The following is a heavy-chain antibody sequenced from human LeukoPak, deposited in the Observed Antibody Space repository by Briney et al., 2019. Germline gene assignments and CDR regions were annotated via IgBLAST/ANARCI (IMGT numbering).Heavy chain of an antibody. Sequence: GGSLRLSCAASGFTFSRYWMTWVRQAPGKGLEWVANIKEDGSENSYVESVKGRFTISGDNAKNSLYLQLNSLRAEDTAVYFCARQRYSDYWGQGTLVTASS. J-gene: IGHJ4*02. CDR3: ARQRYSDY. CDR2: IKEDGSEN. D-gene: IGHD1-1*01. V-gene: IGHV3-7*01. CDR1: GFTFSRYW.